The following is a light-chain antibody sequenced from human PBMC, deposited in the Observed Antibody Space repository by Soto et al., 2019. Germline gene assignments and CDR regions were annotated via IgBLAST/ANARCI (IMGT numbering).Light chain of an antibody. V-gene: IGKV1-12*01. CDR2: GAS. CDR1: QSISTW. Sequence: DIQMTQSPSSVSASVGDRVTMSCRASQSISTWLVWYQQKPGKAPKLLIYGASNLQSGVPSRFRGTESGTEFTLTITSLQPEDFATYSCQQADSFPFTFGHGTKVDFK. CDR3: QQADSFPFT. J-gene: IGKJ3*01.